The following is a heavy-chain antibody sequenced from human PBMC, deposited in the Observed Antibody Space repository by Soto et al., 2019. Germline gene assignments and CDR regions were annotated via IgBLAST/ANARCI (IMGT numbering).Heavy chain of an antibody. Sequence: SETLSLTCTVSGGSISSGGYYWAWIRQPPGKGLEWIGSIYHTGNTYYNPSLRSRVTISVDTSKNQFSLKLTSVTAEDTAVYYCARDYYDSSDYTTNWFDPWGQGTLVTVSS. CDR1: GGSISSGGYY. V-gene: IGHV4-39*01. CDR3: ARDYYDSSDYTTNWFDP. J-gene: IGHJ5*02. D-gene: IGHD3-22*01. CDR2: IYHTGNT.